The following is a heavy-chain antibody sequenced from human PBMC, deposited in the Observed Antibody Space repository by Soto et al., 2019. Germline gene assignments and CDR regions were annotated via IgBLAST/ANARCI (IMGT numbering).Heavy chain of an antibody. CDR1: GYTFTGYA. V-gene: IGHV1-3*01. J-gene: IGHJ4*02. D-gene: IGHD2-2*01. Sequence: ASVQVSCKASGYTFTGYAIHWVRQAPGQRHEWMGWINGGNGDTKYSQKFQGRVTITRDTSASTAYMELTSLGSEDTAVYHCARGYCSSTSCQYYFDFWGQGTLVTVSS. CDR2: INGGNGDT. CDR3: ARGYCSSTSCQYYFDF.